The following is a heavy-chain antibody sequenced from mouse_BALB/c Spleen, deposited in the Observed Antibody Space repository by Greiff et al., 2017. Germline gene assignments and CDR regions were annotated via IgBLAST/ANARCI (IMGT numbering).Heavy chain of an antibody. CDR1: GFTFSSYG. CDR3: AREAGGYYEYEEQGDYYAMDY. J-gene: IGHJ4*01. CDR2: ISSGGSYT. Sequence: EVKLEESGGDLVKPGGSLKLSCAASGFTFSSYGMSWVRQTPDKRLEWVATISSGGSYTYYPDSVKGRFTISRDNAKNTLYLQMSSLKSEDTAMYYCAREAGGYYEYEEQGDYYAMDYGGQGTSVTVSS. V-gene: IGHV5-6*02. D-gene: IGHD2-4*01.